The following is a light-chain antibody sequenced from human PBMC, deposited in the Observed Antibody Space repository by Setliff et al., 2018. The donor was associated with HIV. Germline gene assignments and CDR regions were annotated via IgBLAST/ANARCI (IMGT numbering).Light chain of an antibody. V-gene: IGLV2-23*02. J-gene: IGLJ1*01. CDR3: CSYAGSSTPYV. Sequence: QSVLTQPASVSRSPGQSITISCTGTSSDVGGYNYVSWYQQHPGKAPKLMIYDVSKRPSGVSNRFSGSKSGNTASLTISGLQAEDEADYYCCSYAGSSTPYVFGTGTKVTVL. CDR1: SSDVGGYNY. CDR2: DVS.